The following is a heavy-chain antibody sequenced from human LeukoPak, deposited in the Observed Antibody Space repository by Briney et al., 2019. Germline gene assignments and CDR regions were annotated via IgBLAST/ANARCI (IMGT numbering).Heavy chain of an antibody. Sequence: MSGGSLRLSCAASGFTFSDYYMSWIRQAPGKGLEWVSYISGSGSTIYYADSVKGRFTISRDNSKNTLYLQMNSLRAEDTAVYYCARAVRPFDYWGQGTLVTVSS. D-gene: IGHD1-1*01. V-gene: IGHV3-11*01. J-gene: IGHJ4*02. CDR2: ISGSGSTI. CDR3: ARAVRPFDY. CDR1: GFTFSDYY.